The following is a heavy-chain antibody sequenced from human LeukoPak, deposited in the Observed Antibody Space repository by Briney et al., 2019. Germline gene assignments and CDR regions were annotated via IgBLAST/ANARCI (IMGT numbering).Heavy chain of an antibody. Sequence: PGGSLRLSCAASGFTVSSNQMSWVRQAPGKGLEWVSVLYSGGSTYYADSVKGRFTSSRDNSKNTLYFQMNSLRAEDTAVYYCARDSVERHSSSSNRDDAFDIWGQGTVVTVSS. CDR3: ARDSVERHSSSSNRDDAFDI. D-gene: IGHD6-6*01. J-gene: IGHJ3*02. V-gene: IGHV3-66*01. CDR1: GFTVSSNQ. CDR2: LYSGGST.